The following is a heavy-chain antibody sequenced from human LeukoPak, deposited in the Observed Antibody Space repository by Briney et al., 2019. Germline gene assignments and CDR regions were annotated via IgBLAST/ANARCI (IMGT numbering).Heavy chain of an antibody. CDR2: IYHSGST. V-gene: IGHV4-4*02. Sequence: SETLSLTCAVSGGSISSSNWWSWVRQPPGKGLEWIGEIYHSGSTNYNPSLKSRVTISVDTSKNQFSLKLSSVTAADTAVYYCARRGVTDAFDIWGQGTMVTVSS. CDR3: ARRGVTDAFDI. J-gene: IGHJ3*02. CDR1: GGSISSSNW. D-gene: IGHD4-11*01.